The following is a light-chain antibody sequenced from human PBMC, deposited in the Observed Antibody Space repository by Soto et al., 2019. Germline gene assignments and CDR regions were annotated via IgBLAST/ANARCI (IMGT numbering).Light chain of an antibody. Sequence: IVVTQSPATLSVSPGERATLSCRASQGVGSNLAWYQQRPGQAPRLLIYDASTRATGIPDRFSGSGSGTEFNLNISSLQSEDFAVYYCQQFNIWPHMLSFGGGT. CDR2: DAS. J-gene: IGKJ4*01. CDR3: QQFNIWPHMLS. CDR1: QGVGSN. V-gene: IGKV3-15*01.